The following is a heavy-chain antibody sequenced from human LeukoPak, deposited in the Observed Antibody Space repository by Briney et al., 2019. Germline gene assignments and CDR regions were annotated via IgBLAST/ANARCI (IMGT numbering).Heavy chain of an antibody. D-gene: IGHD2-15*01. Sequence: ASETLSLTCTVSGGSISSSSYYWGWIRQPPGKGLEWIGTIYYSGSTYYKPSLKSRVTISVDTPKNQFSLKLSSVTAADTAVYCARPGYCSGGSCYSLGWYFDLWGRGTLVTVSS. CDR2: IYYSGST. CDR3: ARPGYCSGGSCYSLGWYFDL. J-gene: IGHJ2*01. V-gene: IGHV4-39*01. CDR1: GGSISSSSYY.